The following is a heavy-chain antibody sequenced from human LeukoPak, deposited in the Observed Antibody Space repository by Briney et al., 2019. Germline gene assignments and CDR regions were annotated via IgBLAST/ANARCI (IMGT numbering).Heavy chain of an antibody. J-gene: IGHJ6*02. CDR1: GGTFSSYA. CDR2: IIPIFGTA. CDR3: ARDWSVPAATYYYYGMDV. D-gene: IGHD2-2*01. Sequence: SVKVSCKASGGTFSSYAISWVRQAPGQGLEWMGGIIPIFGTANYAQKFQGRVTITADKSTSTAYMELSSLRSEDTAVYYCARDWSVPAATYYYYGMDVWGQGTTVIVSS. V-gene: IGHV1-69*06.